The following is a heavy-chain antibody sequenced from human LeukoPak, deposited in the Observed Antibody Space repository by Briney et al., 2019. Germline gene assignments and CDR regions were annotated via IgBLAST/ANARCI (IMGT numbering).Heavy chain of an antibody. CDR3: ARPYSSSWYDDAFDI. CDR2: IYSGGST. Sequence: GGSLRLSCAASGFTDSSNYMSWVRQAPGKGLEWVSVIYSGGSTYYADSVKGRFTISRDNSKNTLYLQMNSLRAEDTAVYYCARPYSSSWYDDAFDIWGQGTMVTVSS. D-gene: IGHD6-13*01. CDR1: GFTDSSNY. V-gene: IGHV3-66*04. J-gene: IGHJ3*02.